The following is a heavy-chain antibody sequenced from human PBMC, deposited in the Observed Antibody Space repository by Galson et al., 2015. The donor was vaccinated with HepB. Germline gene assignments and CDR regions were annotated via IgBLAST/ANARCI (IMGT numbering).Heavy chain of an antibody. V-gene: IGHV3-7*03. CDR2: INPDGRQT. D-gene: IGHD1-1*01. Sequence: SLRLSCAASGFTFSSYWMSWARQAPGKGLEWVALINPDGRQTYYVDSVKGRFTISRDNAKKSLYLQISTLRDEDTAIYYCATAESARNDLGVWGQGTTVIVSS. CDR1: GFTFSSYW. J-gene: IGHJ6*02. CDR3: ATAESARNDLGV.